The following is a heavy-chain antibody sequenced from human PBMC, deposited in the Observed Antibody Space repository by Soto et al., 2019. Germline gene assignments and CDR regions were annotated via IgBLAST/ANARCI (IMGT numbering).Heavy chain of an antibody. J-gene: IGHJ6*02. CDR1: GFTFNSSA. CDR2: IVVGSGNT. Sequence: SVKVSCKASGFTFNSSAVQWVRQARGQRLEWIGWIVVGSGNTNYAQKFQERVTITRDMSTSTAYMELSSLRSEDTAVYYCAAGSGYGMDVWGQGTTVTVSS. D-gene: IGHD3-10*01. V-gene: IGHV1-58*01. CDR3: AAGSGYGMDV.